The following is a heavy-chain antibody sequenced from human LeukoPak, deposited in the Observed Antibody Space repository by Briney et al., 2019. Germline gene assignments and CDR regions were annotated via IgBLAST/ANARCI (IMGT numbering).Heavy chain of an antibody. Sequence: SETLSLTCTVSGGSISSYYWSWIRQPPGKGLEWIGYIYYSGSTNYNPSLKSRVTISVDTSKNQFSLKLSSVTAADTAVYYCARLHTYYNFWSGHPRAEAFDIWGQGTMVTVSS. CDR3: ARLHTYYNFWSGHPRAEAFDI. CDR1: GGSISSYY. V-gene: IGHV4-59*01. J-gene: IGHJ3*02. D-gene: IGHD3-3*01. CDR2: IYYSGST.